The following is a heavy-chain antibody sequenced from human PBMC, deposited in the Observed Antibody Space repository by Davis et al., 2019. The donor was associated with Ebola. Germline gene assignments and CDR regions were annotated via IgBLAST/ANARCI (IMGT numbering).Heavy chain of an antibody. D-gene: IGHD2-15*01. V-gene: IGHV1-2*04. J-gene: IGHJ4*02. CDR3: ARDRGRGGCDY. Sequence: ASVKVSCKASGYTFTGYYMHWVRQAPGQGLEWMGWINPNSGGTNYAQKFQGWVSMTRDTSISTAYMELSRLRSDDTAVYYCARDRGRGGCDYWGQGTLVTVSS. CDR1: GYTFTGYY. CDR2: INPNSGGT.